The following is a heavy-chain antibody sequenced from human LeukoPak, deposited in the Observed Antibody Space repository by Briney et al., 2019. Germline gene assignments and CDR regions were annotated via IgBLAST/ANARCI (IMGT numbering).Heavy chain of an antibody. Sequence: SETLSLTCTVSGGSISSYYWSWIRQPPGKGLEWIGYIYYSGSTNYNPSLKSRVTISVDTSKNQFSLKLSSVTAADTAVYYCARGSTGYSSGWYYYYYMDVWGKGTTVTVSS. CDR2: IYYSGST. V-gene: IGHV4-59*01. CDR1: GGSISSYY. D-gene: IGHD6-19*01. CDR3: ARGSTGYSSGWYYYYYMDV. J-gene: IGHJ6*03.